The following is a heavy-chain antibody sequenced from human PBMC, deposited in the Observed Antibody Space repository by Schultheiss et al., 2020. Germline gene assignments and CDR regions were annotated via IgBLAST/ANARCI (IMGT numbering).Heavy chain of an antibody. J-gene: IGHJ4*02. CDR2: ISYDGSNK. CDR1: GFTFSSYS. D-gene: IGHD2-21*01. CDR3: AKDSRIFCGGDNCPNDY. Sequence: GESLKISCAASGFTFSSYSLHWVRQAPGKGLEWVAVISYDGSNKYYADFVKGRFTISRDNSKNTLHLQMNNLRAEDTAVYYCAKDSRIFCGGDNCPNDYWGQGTPVTVSS. V-gene: IGHV3-30*18.